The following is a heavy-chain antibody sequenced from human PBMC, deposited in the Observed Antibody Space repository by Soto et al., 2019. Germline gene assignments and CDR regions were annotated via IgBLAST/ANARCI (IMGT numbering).Heavy chain of an antibody. D-gene: IGHD2-21*02. CDR2: INPSGGST. Sequence: ASVKVSCKASGYTFTSYYMHWVRQAPGQGLEWMGIINPSGGSTSYAQKFQGRVTMTRDTSTSTVYMELSSLRSEDTAVYYCARGGPKKTLAYCGGDCYSRFDYWGQGTLVTVSS. V-gene: IGHV1-46*03. CDR1: GYTFTSYY. J-gene: IGHJ4*02. CDR3: ARGGPKKTLAYCGGDCYSRFDY.